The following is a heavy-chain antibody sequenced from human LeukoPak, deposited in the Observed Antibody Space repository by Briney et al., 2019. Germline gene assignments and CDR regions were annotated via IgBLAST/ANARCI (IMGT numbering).Heavy chain of an antibody. V-gene: IGHV3-11*04. CDR3: ARDAAAKDY. J-gene: IGHJ4*02. Sequence: LSLTCTVSGGSISSSSYYWGWIRQPPGKGLEWVSYISSSGSTIYYADSVKGRFTISRDNAKNSLYLQMNSLRAEDTAVYYCARDAAAKDYWGQGTLVTVSS. CDR1: GGSISSSSYY. D-gene: IGHD6-13*01. CDR2: ISSSGSTI.